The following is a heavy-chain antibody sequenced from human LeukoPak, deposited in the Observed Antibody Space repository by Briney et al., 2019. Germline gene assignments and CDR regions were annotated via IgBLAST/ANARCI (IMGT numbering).Heavy chain of an antibody. CDR3: ARHTLSIVGASYFDY. CDR2: IYYSGST. J-gene: IGHJ4*02. Sequence: SQTLSLTCTVSGGSISSGDYYWSWIRQPPGKGLEWIGYIYYSGSTYYNPSLKSRVTISVDTSKNQFSLKLSPVTAADTAVYYCARHTLSIVGASYFDYWGQGTLVTVSS. D-gene: IGHD1-26*01. CDR1: GGSISSGDYY. V-gene: IGHV4-30-4*01.